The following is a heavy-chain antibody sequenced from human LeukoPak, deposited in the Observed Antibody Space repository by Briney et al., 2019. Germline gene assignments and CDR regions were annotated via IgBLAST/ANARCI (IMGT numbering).Heavy chain of an antibody. CDR3: ARDRRVYYDILTGYPEYFQH. CDR2: ITSSSSYI. D-gene: IGHD3-9*01. V-gene: IGHV3-21*04. CDR1: KFTFSSYC. J-gene: IGHJ1*01. Sequence: GGSLRLSSAASKFTFSSYCMNWVRQAPGKGLEWVSSITSSSSYIYYADSVKGRFTISRDNAKNSLYLQMNSLRAEDTAVYYCARDRRVYYDILTGYPEYFQHWGQGTLVTVSS.